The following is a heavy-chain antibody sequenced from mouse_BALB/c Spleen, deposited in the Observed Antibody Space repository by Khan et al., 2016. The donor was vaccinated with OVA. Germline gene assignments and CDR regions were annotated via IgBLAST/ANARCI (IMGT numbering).Heavy chain of an antibody. J-gene: IGHJ3*01. V-gene: IGHV2-2*02. CDR2: IWSGGTT. Sequence: QVQLKQSGPGLVQPSQSLSITCTVSGFSLTTYGVHWVRQSPGKGLEWLGVIWSGGTTDYSAAFISRLSITKDNSKSQVFFKMNSLQANDTAIYXCARNYDYDEGLAYLGQGTLVTVSA. CDR1: GFSLTTYG. D-gene: IGHD2-4*01. CDR3: ARNYDYDEGLAY.